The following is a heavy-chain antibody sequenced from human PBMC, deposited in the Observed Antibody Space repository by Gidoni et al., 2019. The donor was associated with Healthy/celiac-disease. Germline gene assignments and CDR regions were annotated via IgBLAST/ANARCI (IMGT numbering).Heavy chain of an antibody. CDR2: ISGSGGST. J-gene: IGHJ6*02. CDR3: AKEDFWSGYENYYGMDV. D-gene: IGHD3-3*01. Sequence: EVQLLESGGGLVQPGGSRRLSCVAFGFLFSRYAMSWVRQAPGKGLGWVSAISGSGGSTYYADSVKGRFTISRDNSKNTLYLQMNSLRAEDTAVYYCAKEDFWSGYENYYGMDVWGQGTTVTVSS. CDR1: GFLFSRYA. V-gene: IGHV3-23*01.